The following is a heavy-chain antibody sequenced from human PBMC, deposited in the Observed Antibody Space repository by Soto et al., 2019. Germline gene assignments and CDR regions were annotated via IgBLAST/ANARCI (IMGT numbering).Heavy chain of an antibody. CDR1: GYTLTGLY. V-gene: IGHV1-24*01. D-gene: IGHD3-10*01. J-gene: IGHJ5*02. CDR3: APHNYPGWFDP. Sequence: ASVKVSCKVSGYTLTGLYMHWVRQAPGKGLEWMGGFDPEDGETIYAQKFQGRVTMTEDTSTDTAYMELSSLRSEHTAVYYCAPHNYPGWFDPWGQGTLVTVPQ. CDR2: FDPEDGET.